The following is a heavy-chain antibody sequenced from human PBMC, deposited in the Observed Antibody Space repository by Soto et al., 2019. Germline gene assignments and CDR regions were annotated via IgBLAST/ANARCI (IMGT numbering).Heavy chain of an antibody. CDR1: GFTFSSYA. V-gene: IGHV3-23*01. J-gene: IGHJ5*02. Sequence: GGSLRLSCAASGFTFSSYAMSWVRQAPGKGLEWVSAISGSGGSTYYADSVKGRFTISRDNSKNTLYLQMNSLRAEDTAVYYCAKVQLERRARAPLRWFDPWGQGTLVTVSS. CDR3: AKVQLERRARAPLRWFDP. D-gene: IGHD1-1*01. CDR2: ISGSGGST.